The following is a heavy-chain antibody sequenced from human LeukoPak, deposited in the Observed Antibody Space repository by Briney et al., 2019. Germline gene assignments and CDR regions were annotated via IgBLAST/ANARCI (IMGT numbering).Heavy chain of an antibody. J-gene: IGHJ5*02. V-gene: IGHV3-30*04. CDR1: GFTFSSYA. CDR2: ISYDGSNK. D-gene: IGHD3-9*01. CDR3: ARGGNTYYDMPDNWFDP. Sequence: GGSLRLSCAASGFTFSSYAMHWVRQAPGKGLEWVAVISYDGSNKYYADSVKARFTISRDNSKNTLYLQMNSLRAEDTAVYYCARGGNTYYDMPDNWFDPWGQGTLVTVSS.